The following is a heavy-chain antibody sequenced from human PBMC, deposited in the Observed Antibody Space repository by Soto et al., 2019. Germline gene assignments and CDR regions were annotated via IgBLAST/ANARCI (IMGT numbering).Heavy chain of an antibody. J-gene: IGHJ3*02. CDR3: ARALGYAFDI. Sequence: GGSLRLSCAASGFTFSSYAMHWVRQAPGKGLEYVSAISSNGGSTYYANSVKGRFTISRDNSKNTLYLQMGSLRAEDMAVYYCARALGYAFDIWGQGAMVTVSS. V-gene: IGHV3-64*01. CDR1: GFTFSSYA. CDR2: ISSNGGST. D-gene: IGHD7-27*01.